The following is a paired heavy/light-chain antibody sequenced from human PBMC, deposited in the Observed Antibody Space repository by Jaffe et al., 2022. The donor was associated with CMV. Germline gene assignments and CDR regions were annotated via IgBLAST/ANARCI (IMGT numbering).Light chain of an antibody. V-gene: IGKV1-39*01. J-gene: IGKJ4*01. CDR1: QSISSY. Sequence: DIQMTQSPSSLSASVGDRVTITCRASQSISSYLNWYQQKPGRAPNLLIYTASGLQSGVPSRFSGSGSGADFTLTISSLQPEDFATYYCQQTYSTPLTFGGGTKVEIK. CDR2: TAS. CDR3: QQTYSTPLT.
Heavy chain of an antibody. CDR3: AKDLFDDYSNYPSDY. V-gene: IGHV3-23*01. D-gene: IGHD4-4*01. CDR1: GFTFSRYA. Sequence: EVQLLESGGGLVQPGGSLRLSCAASGFTFSRYAMSWVRQAPGKGLEWVSAISGSGASTYYADSVKGRFTISRDNSKNTLYLQMNSLRAEDTAVYYCAKDLFDDYSNYPSDYWGQGTLVTVSS. CDR2: ISGSGAST. J-gene: IGHJ4*02.